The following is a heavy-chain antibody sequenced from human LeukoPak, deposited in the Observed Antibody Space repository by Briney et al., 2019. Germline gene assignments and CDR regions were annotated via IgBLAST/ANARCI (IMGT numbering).Heavy chain of an antibody. V-gene: IGHV3-7*01. Sequence: GRPLRLSCAASRFTFSNYWMSWVRQAPGEGPEWVANINQDGSVKYYVDSIKGRFTISRDNAKNSVFLQMNCLRADDTAVYYCARIGYSSSALDYWGQGTLVTVPS. CDR3: ARIGYSSSALDY. CDR1: RFTFSNYW. J-gene: IGHJ4*02. CDR2: INQDGSVK. D-gene: IGHD6-6*01.